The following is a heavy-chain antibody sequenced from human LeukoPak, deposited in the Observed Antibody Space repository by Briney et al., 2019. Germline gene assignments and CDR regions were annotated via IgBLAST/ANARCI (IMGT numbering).Heavy chain of an antibody. CDR2: IIPIFGTA. J-gene: IGHJ5*02. Sequence: SVKVSCKASGGTFSSYAISWVRQAPGQGLEWMGRIIPIFGTANYAQKFQGRVTITTDESTSTAYMELSSLRSEEKAVYYCARGGLQGVLYGSSSFWFDPWGQGTLVTVSS. CDR3: ARGGLQGVLYGSSSFWFDP. D-gene: IGHD6-6*01. CDR1: GGTFSSYA. V-gene: IGHV1-69*05.